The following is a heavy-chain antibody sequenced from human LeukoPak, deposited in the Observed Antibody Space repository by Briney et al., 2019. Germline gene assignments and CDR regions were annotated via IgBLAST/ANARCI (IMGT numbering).Heavy chain of an antibody. CDR1: GFTFSTYW. J-gene: IGHJ4*02. V-gene: IGHV3-74*01. CDR2: TNSDGSTT. D-gene: IGHD3-22*01. Sequence: GGSLRLSCAASGFTFSTYWMHWVRQAPGKGLVWVSRTNSDGSTTSYADSVKGRFTISRDNAKNMLYLQVNSLRAEDTAVYYCARSYYEYYYDSSGYYRPYFDYWGQGTLVTVSS. CDR3: ARSYYEYYYDSSGYYRPYFDY.